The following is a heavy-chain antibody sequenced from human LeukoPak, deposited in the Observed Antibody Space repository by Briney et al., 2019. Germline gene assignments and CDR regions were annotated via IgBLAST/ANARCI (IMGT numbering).Heavy chain of an antibody. D-gene: IGHD3-10*01. CDR3: ARALRAVRGYYYMDV. Sequence: SETLSLTCTVSGGSISSSSYYWGWIRQPPGKGLEWIGSIYYSGSTYYSPSLKSRVTISVDTSKNQFSLKLSSVTAADTAVYYCARALRAVRGYYYMDVWGKGTTVTISS. CDR1: GGSISSSSYY. CDR2: IYYSGST. V-gene: IGHV4-39*07. J-gene: IGHJ6*03.